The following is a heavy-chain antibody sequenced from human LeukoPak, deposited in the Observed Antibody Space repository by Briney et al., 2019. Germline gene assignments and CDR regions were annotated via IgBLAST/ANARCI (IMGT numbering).Heavy chain of an antibody. Sequence: GGSLRLSCVASGFTLSHYGMHWVRQAPGKGLELVALIWSDGSKTSYADSVKGRFTISRDISRNTLYLQMNSLRVEDTAVYYCARDGYSSGWFSWGQGTLVTVSS. J-gene: IGHJ5*02. CDR3: ARDGYSSGWFS. V-gene: IGHV3-33*01. CDR2: IWSDGSKT. D-gene: IGHD6-19*01. CDR1: GFTLSHYG.